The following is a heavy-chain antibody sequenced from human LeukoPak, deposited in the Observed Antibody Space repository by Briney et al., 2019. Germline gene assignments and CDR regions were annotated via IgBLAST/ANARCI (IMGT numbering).Heavy chain of an antibody. V-gene: IGHV1-46*01. CDR2: INPSGGST. J-gene: IGHJ4*02. Sequence: ASVKVSCKAPGYTFTSYYMHWVRQAPGQGLEWMGIINPSGGSTSYAQKFQGRVTMTRDTSTSTVYMELSSLRSEDTAVYYCARDLVHYGDDPDFDYWGQGTLVTVSS. D-gene: IGHD4-17*01. CDR3: ARDLVHYGDDPDFDY. CDR1: GYTFTSYY.